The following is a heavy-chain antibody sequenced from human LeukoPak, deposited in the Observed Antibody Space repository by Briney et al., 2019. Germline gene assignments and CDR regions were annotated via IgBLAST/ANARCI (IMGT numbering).Heavy chain of an antibody. V-gene: IGHV4-31*03. CDR1: GCSISSGGYY. J-gene: IGHJ4*02. D-gene: IGHD3-10*01. CDR3: AIQTAGSTLDY. Sequence: PSETLSLACTVSGCSISSGGYYWSWIRQHPGKGLEWIGYIYYSGSTYYNPSLKSRVTISVDTSKNQFSLKLSSVTAADTAVYYCAIQTAGSTLDYWGQGTLVPVSS. CDR2: IYYSGST.